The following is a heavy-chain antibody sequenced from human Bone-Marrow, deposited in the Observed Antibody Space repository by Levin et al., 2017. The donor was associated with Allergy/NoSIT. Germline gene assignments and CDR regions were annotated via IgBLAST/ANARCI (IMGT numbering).Heavy chain of an antibody. CDR2: IDQDGSEK. D-gene: IGHD3-10*01. CDR1: GFTLSRYW. V-gene: IGHV3-7*01. CDR3: VRAGPGEGAFDI. J-gene: IGHJ3*02. Sequence: GESLKISCAASGFTLSRYWMSWVRQAPGKGLKWVANIDQDGSEKYYVDSVKGRFTISRDNARNSLFLQMNSLRAEDTAVYYCVRAGPGEGAFDIWGQGTVVTVSS.